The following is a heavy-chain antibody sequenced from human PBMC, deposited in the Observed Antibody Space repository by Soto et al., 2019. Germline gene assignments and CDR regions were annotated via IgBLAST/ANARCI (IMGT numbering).Heavy chain of an antibody. J-gene: IGHJ4*02. Sequence: PGGSLRLSCAASGFTFNNYAMNWVRQAPGKGLEWVATISGTGGSTYYADSVKGRFTISRDNSKNTLYLQMNSLRVEDTAVYYCATDRLGGNFDYWGQGTQVTVSS. CDR3: ATDRLGGNFDY. CDR1: GFTFNNYA. CDR2: ISGTGGST. V-gene: IGHV3-23*01.